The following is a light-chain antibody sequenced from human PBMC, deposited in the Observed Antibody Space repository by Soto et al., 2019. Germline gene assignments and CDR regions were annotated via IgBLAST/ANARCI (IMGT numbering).Light chain of an antibody. CDR1: QSISNY. CDR2: AAS. J-gene: IGKJ1*01. CDR3: QQSYGTPPT. V-gene: IGKV1-39*01. Sequence: DIQMTQSPSSLSASVGDRVTITCRASQSISNYLNWYQQKLGKAPKLLIYAASSLQSGVPSRFSGSGSGTDFTFTISSLQPEDFATYYCQQSYGTPPTFGQGTKVEIK.